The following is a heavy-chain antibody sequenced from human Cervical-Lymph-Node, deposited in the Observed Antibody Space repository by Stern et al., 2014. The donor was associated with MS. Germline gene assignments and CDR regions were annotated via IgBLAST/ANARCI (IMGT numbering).Heavy chain of an antibody. V-gene: IGHV3-33*01. J-gene: IGHJ4*02. Sequence: DQLVESGGGVVQPGRSLRLSCAASGFTFSSYGMHWVRQTPGTGLEWVAVIWYDGSNKYYADSVKGRFTISRDNSENTLYLQMNSLRAEDTAVYYCARGDSSSPLEYWGQGTLVTVSS. CDR3: ARGDSSSPLEY. CDR1: GFTFSSYG. D-gene: IGHD6-6*01. CDR2: IWYDGSNK.